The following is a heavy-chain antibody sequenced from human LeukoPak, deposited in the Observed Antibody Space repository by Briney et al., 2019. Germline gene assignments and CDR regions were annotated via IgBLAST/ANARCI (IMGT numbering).Heavy chain of an antibody. CDR3: ARNNWSFAFDY. V-gene: IGHV3-53*01. Sequence: PGGSLRLSCAASGFTVSSNYMSWVRQAPGKGLEWVSVIYSGGSTYYADSVKGRFTISRDNSKNTLYLQMNSLRAEDTAVYYCARNNWSFAFDYWGQGTLVTVSS. J-gene: IGHJ4*02. CDR1: GFTVSSNY. CDR2: IYSGGST. D-gene: IGHD1-20*01.